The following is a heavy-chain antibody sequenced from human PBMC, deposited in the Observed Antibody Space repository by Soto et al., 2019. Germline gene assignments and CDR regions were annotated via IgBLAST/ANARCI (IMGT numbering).Heavy chain of an antibody. Sequence: EVQLVESGGGLIQPGGSLRLSCAASGFSLRDYYMHWVRQVPGKGLMWVSHINGDGSMTNSADSVKGRFTVSRENAKNMLNLEMTSRSDDDTAVYYCGRGGQAYAIDIWGQGAMVTVFS. V-gene: IGHV3-74*01. D-gene: IGHD2-21*01. CDR3: GRGGQAYAIDI. J-gene: IGHJ3*02. CDR1: GFSLRDYY. CDR2: INGDGSMT.